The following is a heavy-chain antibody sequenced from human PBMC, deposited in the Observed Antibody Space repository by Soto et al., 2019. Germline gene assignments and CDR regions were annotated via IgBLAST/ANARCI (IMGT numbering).Heavy chain of an antibody. J-gene: IGHJ6*04. CDR3: ARDLFQMLFHKHYYSYLNA. Sequence: QVHLVESGGDLVKPGGSLRLSCVASGFSFSDNSMTWMRQAPGGGLDFVAFISNTAITDYYADSVKGRFTISRDNARNSVHLQMDSLRAKDAAVYYCARDLFQMLFHKHYYSYLNAWGTGTTVTVSS. CDR1: GFSFSDNS. D-gene: IGHD2-21*02. V-gene: IGHV3-11*01. CDR2: ISNTAITD.